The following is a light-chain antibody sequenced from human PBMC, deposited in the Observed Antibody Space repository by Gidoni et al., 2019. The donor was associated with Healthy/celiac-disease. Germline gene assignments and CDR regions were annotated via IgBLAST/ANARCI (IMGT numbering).Light chain of an antibody. Sequence: QSVLTQPPSPYGNPGQRVTISCSGSSSNIGSNYVYWYYRLPGTAHKLLISMHTQRPSGFPSRFSGSNSGSSSALAISGLLSEDEADYYCAAWDDSLSGRGVFGGGTKLTVL. CDR3: AAWDDSLSGRGV. CDR2: MHT. J-gene: IGLJ2*01. CDR1: SSNIGSNY. V-gene: IGLV1-47*01.